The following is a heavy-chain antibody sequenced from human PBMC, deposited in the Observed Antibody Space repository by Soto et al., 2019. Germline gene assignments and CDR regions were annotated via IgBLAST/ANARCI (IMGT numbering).Heavy chain of an antibody. J-gene: IGHJ5*02. D-gene: IGHD3-22*01. V-gene: IGHV4-4*07. Sequence: WETLSLTCTVSGGAITAYYWSWIRQPVGEGLQWIGRVYSTGSTNYNPSLRSRVTMSVDTSQNQFFLRLSSVTAADTAVYYCARDEYYDSNNWFDHWGQGILVTVSS. CDR1: GGAITAYY. CDR3: ARDEYYDSNNWFDH. CDR2: VYSTGST.